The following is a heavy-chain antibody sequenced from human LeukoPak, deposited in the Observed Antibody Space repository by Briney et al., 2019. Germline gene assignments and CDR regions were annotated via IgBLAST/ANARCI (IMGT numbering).Heavy chain of an antibody. D-gene: IGHD3-9*01. J-gene: IGHJ4*02. CDR2: IYSDNT. Sequence: GGSLRLSCTVSGFTVSSNSMSWVRQAPGKGLEWVSFIYSDNTHYSDSVKGRFTISRDNAKNSLYLQMNSLRAEDTAVYYCARGSRILRYFDWGGGTFDYWGQGTLVTVSS. CDR1: GFTVSSNS. CDR3: ARGSRILRYFDWGGGTFDY. V-gene: IGHV3-53*01.